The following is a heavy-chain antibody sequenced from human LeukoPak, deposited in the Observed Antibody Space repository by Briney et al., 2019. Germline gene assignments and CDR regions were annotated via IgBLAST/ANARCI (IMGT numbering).Heavy chain of an antibody. V-gene: IGHV3-30*02. Sequence: GGSLRLSCAASGFTFSSYGMHWVRQAPGKGLEWVAFIRYDGSNKYYADSVKGRFAISRDNSKNTVFLQMSSLRAEDTAVYYCAKSYSSSAELVDYWGQGTLVTVSS. CDR2: IRYDGSNK. CDR3: AKSYSSSAELVDY. CDR1: GFTFSSYG. D-gene: IGHD6-6*01. J-gene: IGHJ4*02.